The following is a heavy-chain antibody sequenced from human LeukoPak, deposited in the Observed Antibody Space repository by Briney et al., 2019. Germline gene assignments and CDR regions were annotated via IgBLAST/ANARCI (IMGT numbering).Heavy chain of an antibody. V-gene: IGHV3-48*04. J-gene: IGHJ6*03. Sequence: GGSLRLSCAASGFTFSSYSMTWVRQAPGKGLEWVSYITSSSSTIYYADSVKGRFTISRDNAKNSLYLQMNSLRAEDTAVYYCARRAAGTTKTNYYYYYMDVWGKGTTVTVSS. CDR2: ITSSSSTI. CDR1: GFTFSSYS. D-gene: IGHD1-7*01. CDR3: ARRAAGTTKTNYYYYYMDV.